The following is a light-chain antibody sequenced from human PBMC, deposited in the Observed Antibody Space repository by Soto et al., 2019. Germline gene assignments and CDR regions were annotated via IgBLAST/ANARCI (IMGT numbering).Light chain of an antibody. J-gene: IGKJ1*01. CDR2: DAS. Sequence: DIQMKQSPSTLSASVGDRVTITCRASQSISNRLAWYQQKPGKAPKVLIYDASNLESGVLSRFSGSGSGTEFILTISSLQPDDFTTYYCQHYGGMWAFGQGTKVDI. CDR3: QHYGGMWA. CDR1: QSISNR. V-gene: IGKV1-5*01.